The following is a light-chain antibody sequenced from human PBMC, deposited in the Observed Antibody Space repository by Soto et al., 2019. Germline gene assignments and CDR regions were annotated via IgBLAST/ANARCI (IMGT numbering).Light chain of an antibody. J-gene: IGKJ1*01. Sequence: DIVMTQSPLSLPVTPGEPASISCRSSQSLLHTNGYNYLDWYLQKPGQSPQLLIYLGSNRASGVPDRVSGSGSGTDFTLEISTVEAEDVGVYYCMQALQTPPWTFGQGTKVEIK. CDR2: LGS. V-gene: IGKV2-28*01. CDR3: MQALQTPPWT. CDR1: QSLLHTNGYNY.